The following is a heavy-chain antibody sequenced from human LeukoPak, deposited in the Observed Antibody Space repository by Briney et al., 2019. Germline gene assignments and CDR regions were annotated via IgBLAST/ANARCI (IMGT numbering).Heavy chain of an antibody. J-gene: IGHJ3*02. CDR3: AREAVLGIAAAGYAFDI. CDR1: GGSISSYY. D-gene: IGHD6-13*01. CDR2: IYTSGST. V-gene: IGHV4-4*07. Sequence: PSETLSLTCTVSGGSISSYYWSWIRQPAGKGLEWIGRIYTSGSTNYIPSLKSRVTMSVDTSKNQFSLKLSSVTAADTAVYYCAREAVLGIAAAGYAFDIWGQGTMVTVSS.